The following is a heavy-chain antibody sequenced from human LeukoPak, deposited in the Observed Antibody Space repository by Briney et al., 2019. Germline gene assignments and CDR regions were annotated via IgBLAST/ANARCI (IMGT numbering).Heavy chain of an antibody. D-gene: IGHD3-10*01. CDR2: ISGSGGYT. CDR3: AKEGHYGSGSYYRRGFDY. J-gene: IGHJ4*02. V-gene: IGHV3-23*01. CDR1: GFTFSNYA. Sequence: GGSLRLSCAASGFTFSNYAMSWVRQAPGKGLEWVSAISGSGGYTVHADSVKGRFTISRDNSKNTLYLQMNSLRVEDTAVYYCAKEGHYGSGSYYRRGFDYWGQGTLVTVSS.